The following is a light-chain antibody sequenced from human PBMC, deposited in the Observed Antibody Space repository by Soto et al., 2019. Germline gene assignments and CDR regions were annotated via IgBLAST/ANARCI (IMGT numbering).Light chain of an antibody. CDR2: GAS. CDR3: QQYGSSPRT. V-gene: IGKV3-20*01. Sequence: EIVLTQSPATLSLSPGERATLSCRASQSVSRHLAWYQQKPGQAPRLLIHGASNRASGIPDRFSGSGSGTDFTLTISRLEPEDFAVYYCQQYGSSPRTFGQGTKVDIK. J-gene: IGKJ1*01. CDR1: QSVSRH.